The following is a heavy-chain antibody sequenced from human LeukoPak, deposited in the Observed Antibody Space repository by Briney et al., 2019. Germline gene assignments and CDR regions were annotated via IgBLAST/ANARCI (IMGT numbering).Heavy chain of an antibody. D-gene: IGHD1-26*01. V-gene: IGHV7-4-1*02. Sequence: ASVTVSCKASGYTFTTYAMNWVRQAPGQGLEWMGWINTNTGNPTYAQGFTGRFVFSLDTSVNTAYLQISSLKAEDTAVYYCARAASGSYYPRSWFDPWGQGTLVTVSS. CDR2: INTNTGNP. CDR3: ARAASGSYYPRSWFDP. J-gene: IGHJ5*02. CDR1: GYTFTTYA.